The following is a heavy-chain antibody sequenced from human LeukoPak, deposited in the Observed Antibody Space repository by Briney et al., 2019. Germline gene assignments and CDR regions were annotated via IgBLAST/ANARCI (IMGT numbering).Heavy chain of an antibody. CDR3: ARDRCVSCPAWNWFDP. V-gene: IGHV3-30*04. CDR1: GFTFSSYA. Sequence: GGSLRLSCAASGFTFSSYAMSWVRQAPGKGLEWVAVISYDGSNKYYVDSVKGRFTISRDDSKSTLYLQMNTLRAEDTAVYYCARDRCVSCPAWNWFDPWGQGTLVTVSP. CDR2: ISYDGSNK. D-gene: IGHD2-2*01. J-gene: IGHJ5*02.